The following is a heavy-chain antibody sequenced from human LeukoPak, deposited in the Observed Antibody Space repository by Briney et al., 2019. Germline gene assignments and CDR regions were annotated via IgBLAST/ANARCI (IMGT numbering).Heavy chain of an antibody. D-gene: IGHD6-6*01. CDR1: GFTVSSNY. V-gene: IGHV3-53*01. CDR3: AKYPGAARDYFDY. J-gene: IGHJ4*02. Sequence: GGSLRLSCAASGFTVSSNYMSWVRQAPGKGLEWVSVIYSGGSTYYADSVKGRFTISRDNSKNTLYLQMNSLRAEDTAVYYCAKYPGAARDYFDYWGQGTLVTVSS. CDR2: IYSGGST.